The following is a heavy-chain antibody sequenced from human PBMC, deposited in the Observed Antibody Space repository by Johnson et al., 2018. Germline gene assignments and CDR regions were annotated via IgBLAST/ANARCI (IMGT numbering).Heavy chain of an antibody. V-gene: IGHV4-39*02. CDR2: IYYGGST. Sequence: QVQLQESGPGLVKXSETXSLXCAVSGGSIIRTSYSWDWIRQPPGKGLEWIGSIYYGGSTYYNPSLKSRVTISVDMSKNHFSLKLTSVTAADTAVYYRARPENSGWNGNVFDVWGLGTMVTVSS. D-gene: IGHD6-19*01. CDR1: GGSIIRTSYS. CDR3: ARPENSGWNGNVFDV. J-gene: IGHJ3*01.